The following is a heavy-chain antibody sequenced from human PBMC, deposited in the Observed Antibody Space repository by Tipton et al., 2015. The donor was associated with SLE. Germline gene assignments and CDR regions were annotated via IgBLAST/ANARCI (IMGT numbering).Heavy chain of an antibody. CDR2: ISPYNDNR. D-gene: IGHD6-6*01. J-gene: IGHJ3*02. CDR1: GYTFTSYG. Sequence: QSGAEVKKPGASVKVSCKASGYTFTSYGISWVRQAPGQGLEWMGWISPYNDNRNCARNLQGRVTMTTDTSTSTAYMELRSLRSDDTAVYYCARADEYSDAFDIWGQGTMVTVSS. V-gene: IGHV1-18*01. CDR3: ARADEYSDAFDI.